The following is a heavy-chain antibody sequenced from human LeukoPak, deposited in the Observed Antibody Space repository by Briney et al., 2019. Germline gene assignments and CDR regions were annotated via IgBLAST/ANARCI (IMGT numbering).Heavy chain of an antibody. Sequence: GESLKISCKGSGYSFTSYWISWVRQMPGKGLEWMGRIDPSDSYTNYSPSFQGHVTISADKSISTAYLQWSSLKASDTAMYYCARVGGGSSPLTYWGQGTLVTVSS. D-gene: IGHD3-16*01. V-gene: IGHV5-10-1*01. CDR1: GYSFTSYW. CDR2: IDPSDSYT. J-gene: IGHJ4*02. CDR3: ARVGGGSSPLTY.